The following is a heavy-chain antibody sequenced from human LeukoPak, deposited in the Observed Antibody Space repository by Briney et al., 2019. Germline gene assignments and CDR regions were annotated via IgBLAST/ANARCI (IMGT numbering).Heavy chain of an antibody. CDR2: INTNTGNP. Sequence: ASVKVSCKASGYTFTTYGISWVRQAPDRGLEWVGWINTNTGNPTYAQGFTGRFVFSLDPSVSTAYLQISSLKAEDTAVYYCARASVAAMDLHYFDYWGQGTLVTVSS. D-gene: IGHD2-15*01. CDR3: ARASVAAMDLHYFDY. J-gene: IGHJ4*02. CDR1: GYTFTTYG. V-gene: IGHV7-4-1*02.